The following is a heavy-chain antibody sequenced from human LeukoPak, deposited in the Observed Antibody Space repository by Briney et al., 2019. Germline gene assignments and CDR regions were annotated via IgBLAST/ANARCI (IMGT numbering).Heavy chain of an antibody. J-gene: IGHJ6*02. CDR2: ISGSAIGT. CDR3: AKLPRIVVVPAAIHMDV. Sequence: GGSLRLSCAASGFTVSSNYMSWVRQAPGKGLEWVSAISGSAIGTKYADSVKGRFTISRDNSKNTLYLQMNSLRAEDTAVYYCAKLPRIVVVPAAIHMDVWGQGTTVTVSS. CDR1: GFTVSSNY. D-gene: IGHD2-2*01. V-gene: IGHV3-23*01.